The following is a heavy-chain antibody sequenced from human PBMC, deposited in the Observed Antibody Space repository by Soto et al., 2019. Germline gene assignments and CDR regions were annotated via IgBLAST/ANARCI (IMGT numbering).Heavy chain of an antibody. CDR3: ARWVTAGGLDG. D-gene: IGHD2-21*02. J-gene: IGHJ4*02. CDR1: GFTFRSYV. V-gene: IGHV3-33*05. Sequence: QVQLVESGGGVVQPGTSLRLSCVGSGFTFRSYVIHWVRQAPGKGLEWVALTSYDGSNNFYGDSVKGRFTISRHNSRNTVELQMDSLRFEDTALYYCARWVTAGGLDGWGQGTLVSVSS. CDR2: TSYDGSNN.